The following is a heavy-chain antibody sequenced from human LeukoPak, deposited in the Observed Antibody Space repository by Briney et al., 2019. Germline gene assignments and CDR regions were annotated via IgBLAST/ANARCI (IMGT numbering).Heavy chain of an antibody. CDR2: INPNSGGT. CDR3: AILVDTAMVSLFDY. V-gene: IGHV1-2*02. J-gene: IGHJ4*02. D-gene: IGHD5-18*01. Sequence: ASVKVYCKASGYSFNGYYMHWVRKAPGQGLEWIGWINPNSGGTNYAQKFQGRVTMTRDTSISTAYMELSRLRSDDTAVYYCAILVDTAMVSLFDYWGQGTLVTVSS. CDR1: GYSFNGYY.